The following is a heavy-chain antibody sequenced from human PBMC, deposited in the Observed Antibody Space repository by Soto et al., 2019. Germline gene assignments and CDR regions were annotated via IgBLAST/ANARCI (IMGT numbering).Heavy chain of an antibody. CDR3: ARDSYGYSSSWDDAFDI. J-gene: IGHJ3*02. Sequence: SETLSLTCTVSGGSISSGGYYWSWIRQHPGKGLEWIGYIYYSGSTYYNPSLKSRVTISVDTSKNQFSLKLSSVTAADTAVYYCARDSYGYSSSWDDAFDIWGQGTMVTVSS. CDR1: GGSISSGGYY. D-gene: IGHD6-13*01. CDR2: IYYSGST. V-gene: IGHV4-31*03.